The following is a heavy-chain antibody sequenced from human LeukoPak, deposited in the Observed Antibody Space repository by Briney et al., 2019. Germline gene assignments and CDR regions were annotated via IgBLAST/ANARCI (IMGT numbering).Heavy chain of an antibody. D-gene: IGHD1-14*01. V-gene: IGHV3-66*01. Sequence: GGSLRLSCAASGFTVSSNYMSWVRQAPGKGLEWVSVIYGGDSTYYADSVKDRFTVSRDNSKNTLYLQMNSLRAEDTAVYYCARRPGSDYYGLDVWGQGTTVTVSS. J-gene: IGHJ6*02. CDR2: IYGGDST. CDR3: ARRPGSDYYGLDV. CDR1: GFTVSSNY.